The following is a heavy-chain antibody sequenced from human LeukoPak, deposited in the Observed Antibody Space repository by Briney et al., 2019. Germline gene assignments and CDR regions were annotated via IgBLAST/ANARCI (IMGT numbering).Heavy chain of an antibody. CDR3: AKARTYYYDSSGPNDAFDI. Sequence: GGSLRLSCAASGLTFSTYWMSWVRQAPGKGLEWVSAISGSGGSTYYADSVKGRFTISRDNSKNTLYLQMNSLRAEDTAVYYCAKARTYYYDSSGPNDAFDIWGQGTMVSVSS. CDR1: GLTFSTYW. D-gene: IGHD3-22*01. CDR2: ISGSGGST. J-gene: IGHJ3*02. V-gene: IGHV3-23*01.